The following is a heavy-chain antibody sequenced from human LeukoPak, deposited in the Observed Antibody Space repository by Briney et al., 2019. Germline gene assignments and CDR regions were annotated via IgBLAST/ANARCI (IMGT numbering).Heavy chain of an antibody. CDR1: GFTVISNY. D-gene: IGHD2-21*01. CDR3: ARVYSGYFDY. CDR2: ISSGGST. J-gene: IGHJ4*02. V-gene: IGHV3-53*01. Sequence: GGSLRLPCAASGFTVISNYMTWVRQAPGKGLEWVSLISSGGSTYYADSVKGRFTISRDNSKNTLYLQMNSLRAEDTAVYYCARVYSGYFDYWGQGTLVTVSS.